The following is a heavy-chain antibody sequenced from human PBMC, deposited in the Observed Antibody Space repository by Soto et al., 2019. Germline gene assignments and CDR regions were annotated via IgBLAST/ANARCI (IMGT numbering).Heavy chain of an antibody. CDR1: GGSISSYY. CDR3: ARHKRGDRIFDY. Sequence: QVQLQESGPGLVKPSETLSLTCTVSGGSISSYYWSWIRQPPGKGLEWIGYIYYSGSTNYNPSLKSRVTISVDTSKNQFSLKLSSVTAADTAVYYCARHKRGDRIFDYWGQGTLVTVSS. V-gene: IGHV4-59*08. J-gene: IGHJ4*02. D-gene: IGHD4-17*01. CDR2: IYYSGST.